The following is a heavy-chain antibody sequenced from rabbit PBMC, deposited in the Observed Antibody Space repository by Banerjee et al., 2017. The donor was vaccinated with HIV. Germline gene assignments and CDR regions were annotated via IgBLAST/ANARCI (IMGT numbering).Heavy chain of an antibody. CDR2: IYTDSGNT. V-gene: IGHV1S43*01. CDR3: ARGYGGYNYALDL. CDR1: GFSFSTTYY. J-gene: IGHJ6*01. Sequence: QEQLVESGGGLVQPEGSLTLTCTASGFSFSTTYYMCWVRQAPGKGLELIACIYTDSGNTYYATWVNGRFTITRSTSLNTVDLKMTSLTAADTATYFCARGYGGYNYALDLWGPGTLVTVS. D-gene: IGHD6-1*01.